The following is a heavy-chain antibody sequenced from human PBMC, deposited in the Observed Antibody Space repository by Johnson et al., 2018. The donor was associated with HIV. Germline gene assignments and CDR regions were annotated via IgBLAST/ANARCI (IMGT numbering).Heavy chain of an antibody. J-gene: IGHJ3*02. CDR3: AREEGVGDVSGGKAAVDI. V-gene: IGHV3-30*07. CDR2: ISDDESKT. CDR1: GFTFSAYA. Sequence: QVHLVESGGGVVQPERSLRLSCAASGFTFSAYAMHWVRQAPGKGLEWVAAISDDESKTYYTDSMKGRFTISRDNSKNTLYLQMNSLRAEDTAVYYCAREEGVGDVSGGKAAVDIWGQGIMVTVSS. D-gene: IGHD4-23*01.